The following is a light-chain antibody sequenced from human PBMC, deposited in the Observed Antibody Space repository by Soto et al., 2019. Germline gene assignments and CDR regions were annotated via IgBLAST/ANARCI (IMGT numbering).Light chain of an antibody. CDR2: GAS. V-gene: IGKV1-9*01. CDR1: QGISSY. J-gene: IGKJ2*02. CDR3: QQLTTYPST. Sequence: DIQLTQSPSFLSASVGDRVTITCRASQGISSYLAWYQQKPGKAPNLLIYGASTLQSGVPSRFSGSRSGTEFTLTISSLQPEDFATYFCQQLTTYPSTFGQGTKLEI.